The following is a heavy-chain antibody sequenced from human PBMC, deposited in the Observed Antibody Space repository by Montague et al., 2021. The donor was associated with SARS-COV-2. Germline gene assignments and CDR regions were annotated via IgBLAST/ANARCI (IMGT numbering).Heavy chain of an antibody. J-gene: IGHJ1*01. V-gene: IGHV4-59*12. Sequence: SETLSLTCGVFGASIRGNPWSWLRKRPGKGLEWIGDVRDTGTTNYNPSVRSRANIFVDTSKAQFPLTLTSVNTADAAVYYCARFVKTGTTSAFDRWGQGTLVIVSS. CDR1: GASIRGNP. CDR3: ARFVKTGTTSAFDR. D-gene: IGHD3-3*02. CDR2: VRDTGTT.